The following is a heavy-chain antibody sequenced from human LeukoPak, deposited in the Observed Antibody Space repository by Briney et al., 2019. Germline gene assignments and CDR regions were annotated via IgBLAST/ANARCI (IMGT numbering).Heavy chain of an antibody. V-gene: IGHV1-8*01. CDR1: GYTFTSYD. J-gene: IGHJ3*02. CDR2: MNPNNGNT. D-gene: IGHD5-24*01. Sequence: ASVKVSCKASGYTFTSYDINWVRQATGQGLEWMGWMNPNNGNTGYAQKFQGRVTMTRNTSISTAYMELSSLRSEDTAVYYCAIARDGAATGGAFDIWGQGTMVTVSS. CDR3: AIARDGAATGGAFDI.